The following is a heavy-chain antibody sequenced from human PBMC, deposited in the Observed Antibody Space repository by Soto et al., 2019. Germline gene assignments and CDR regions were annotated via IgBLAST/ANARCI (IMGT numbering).Heavy chain of an antibody. Sequence: EVQLLESGGGRVQPGGSLRLSCAASGFTFSSYSMSWVRQAPGKGLEWVSSIYTGSGNTLYSASVKGRFTISRDNSENTLHLQMNNLRAEDTAMYYWAKDFTRDPGWDIDYWGQGTLVTVSS. V-gene: IGHV3-23*01. D-gene: IGHD1-26*01. CDR2: IYTGSGNT. CDR1: GFTFSSYS. J-gene: IGHJ4*02. CDR3: AKDFTRDPGWDIDY.